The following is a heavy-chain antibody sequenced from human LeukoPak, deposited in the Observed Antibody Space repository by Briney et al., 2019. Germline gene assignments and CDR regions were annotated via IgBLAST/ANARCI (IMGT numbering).Heavy chain of an antibody. D-gene: IGHD3-16*01. CDR3: AKDYESGRDGYFDY. V-gene: IGHV3-23*01. CDR2: ISGSGGST. CDR1: VFTFGSYA. J-gene: IGHJ4*02. Sequence: GGSLRLSGGASVFTFGSYAMRGVRQAPGKGLEWVSAISGSGGSTYYADSVKGRFTISRDNSKNTLYLQMNSLRGEDTALYYCAKDYESGRDGYFDYWGQGTLVTVSS.